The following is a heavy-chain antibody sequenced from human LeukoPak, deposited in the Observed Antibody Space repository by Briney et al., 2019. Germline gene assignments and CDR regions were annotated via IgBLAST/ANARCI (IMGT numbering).Heavy chain of an antibody. CDR1: GGTFSRYT. J-gene: IGHJ4*02. D-gene: IGHD6-19*01. CDR3: ARDHSSGLYYFDH. V-gene: IGHV1-69*13. CDR2: IIPIFGAA. Sequence: SVKVSCKASGGTFSRYTFSWVRQAPGQGLEWMGGIIPIFGAANYAQRFQGRVTITADESTSTAYMELSSLKSEDTAVYYCARDHSSGLYYFDHWGQGTLVTVSS.